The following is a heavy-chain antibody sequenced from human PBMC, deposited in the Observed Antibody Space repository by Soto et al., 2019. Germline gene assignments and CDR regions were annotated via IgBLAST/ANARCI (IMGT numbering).Heavy chain of an antibody. CDR1: GYTFTSYD. CDR2: MNPNRGNT. D-gene: IGHD1-1*01. V-gene: IGHV1-8*01. Sequence: QVQLVQSGAEVKKPGASVKVSCKASGYTFTSYDINWVRQATGQGLEWMGWMNPNRGNTVYAQKFQSRVTMTRNTSISTAYMELTSLSPEDPAVYYCAREKVVGATGNWGQGTLVTVCS. J-gene: IGHJ4*02. CDR3: AREKVVGATGN.